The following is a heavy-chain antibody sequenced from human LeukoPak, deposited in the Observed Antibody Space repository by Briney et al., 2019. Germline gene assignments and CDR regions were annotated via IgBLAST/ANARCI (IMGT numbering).Heavy chain of an antibody. CDR2: ISSSSSYI. D-gene: IGHD5-18*01. CDR3: ASLQLWSY. V-gene: IGHV3-21*01. J-gene: IGHJ4*02. Sequence: KTGGSLRLSCAASGFTFSSYSMNWVRQAPGKGLEWVSSISSSSSYIYYADSVKGRFTTSRDNAKNSLYLQMNSLRAEDTAVYYCASLQLWSYWGQGTLVTVSS. CDR1: GFTFSSYS.